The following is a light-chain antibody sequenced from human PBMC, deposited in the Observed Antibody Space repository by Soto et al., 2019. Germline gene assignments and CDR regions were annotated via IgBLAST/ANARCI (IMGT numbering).Light chain of an antibody. CDR3: CSYAGSSSVV. V-gene: IGLV2-23*01. J-gene: IGLJ2*01. Sequence: QSALTQPASVSGSPGQSITISCTGTSRDVGTYTLVSWYQHYPCKAPKLIIYEGSKRPSGVSNRFSASKTGRTASLTISGLQPEDEADYYCCSYAGSSSVVFGGGTKVTVL. CDR2: EGS. CDR1: SRDVGTYTL.